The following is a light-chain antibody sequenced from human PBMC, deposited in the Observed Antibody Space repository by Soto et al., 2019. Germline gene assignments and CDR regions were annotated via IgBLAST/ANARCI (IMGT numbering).Light chain of an antibody. Sequence: QSVLTQPPSTSGTPGQRVTISCSGSSSNIGSNHVYWYQQFPGMAPKLLMYRSDQRPTGVPDRFSGSKSGTSASLAISGLRSYDEAEYNCSARDDSLSGVVFGGGTKLTVL. J-gene: IGLJ2*01. V-gene: IGLV1-47*01. CDR3: SARDDSLSGVV. CDR2: RSD. CDR1: SSNIGSNH.